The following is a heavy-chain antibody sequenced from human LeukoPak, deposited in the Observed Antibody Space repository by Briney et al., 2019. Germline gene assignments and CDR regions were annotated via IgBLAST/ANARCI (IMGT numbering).Heavy chain of an antibody. V-gene: IGHV1-8*01. CDR2: MNPHSGNT. CDR1: GYTFTSYD. CDR3: ARVKGELLWYPEA. D-gene: IGHD3-10*01. Sequence: ASVKVSCKASGYTFTSYDINWVRQAPGQGLEWMGWMNPHSGNTGYAQKFQGRVTMTRNTSISTAYMELSSLRSEDTAVDYCARVKGELLWYPEAWGQGTLVTVSS. J-gene: IGHJ5*02.